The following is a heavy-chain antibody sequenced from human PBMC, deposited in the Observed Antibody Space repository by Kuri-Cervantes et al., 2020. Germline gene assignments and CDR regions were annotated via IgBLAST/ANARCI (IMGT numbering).Heavy chain of an antibody. D-gene: IGHD6-13*01. CDR1: GYTFTSYG. Sequence: ASVKVSCKASGYTFTSYGISWVRQAPGQGLEWMGWINPNREGTKYAQTFQDRVTMTWDTSIRAACMELRRLKSDDTAVYFCARRGISSSWGPFFDFWGQGTLVTVSS. CDR2: INPNREGT. CDR3: ARRGISSSWGPFFDF. J-gene: IGHJ4*02. V-gene: IGHV1-2*02.